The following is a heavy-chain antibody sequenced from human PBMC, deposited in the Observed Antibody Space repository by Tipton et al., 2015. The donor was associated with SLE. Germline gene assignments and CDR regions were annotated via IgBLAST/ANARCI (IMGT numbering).Heavy chain of an antibody. Sequence: QLVQSEAEVRKPGASVKVSCKSSGYTFTDYVFHWVRQAPGQRLEWMGWISAYNGNTKYAQKFQGRVTMTTDTSTTTAYMELKSLRSDDTAVYYCARDGRPARPGFDPWGQGTLVTVSS. CDR3: ARDGRPARPGFDP. D-gene: IGHD6-6*01. V-gene: IGHV1-18*01. CDR1: GYTFTDYV. J-gene: IGHJ5*02. CDR2: ISAYNGNT.